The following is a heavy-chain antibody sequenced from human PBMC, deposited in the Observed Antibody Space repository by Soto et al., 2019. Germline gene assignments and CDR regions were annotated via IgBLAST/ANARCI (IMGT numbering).Heavy chain of an antibody. D-gene: IGHD4-17*01. J-gene: IGHJ3*02. Sequence: EVQLVASGGVLVKPGESLRLSCAGSGLSFSDVKMTWVRQLPGKGLEWVGRIQTKTGGGTADYPAAVRGRFTNSRDDSNNTLYLQLNSLKTEDTAVYYCATDYGWAFQIWGQGTTVTVSS. CDR1: GLSFSDVK. V-gene: IGHV3-15*01. CDR3: ATDYGWAFQI. CDR2: IQTKTGGGTA.